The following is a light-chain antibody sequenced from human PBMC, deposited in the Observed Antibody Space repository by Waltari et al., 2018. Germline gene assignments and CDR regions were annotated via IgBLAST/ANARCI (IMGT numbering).Light chain of an antibody. V-gene: IGKV3-20*01. CDR1: QSVGRF. CDR3: QKYVNLPAT. J-gene: IGKJ1*01. CDR2: DAS. Sequence: EIVLTQSPGTLSLSPGDTATLSCRASQSVGRFLAWYQKKPGQAPRLLIYDASTRASGIPDRFSGSGSGTDFSLTISRLEPEDFAVYFCQKYVNLPATFGQGTKVEIQ.